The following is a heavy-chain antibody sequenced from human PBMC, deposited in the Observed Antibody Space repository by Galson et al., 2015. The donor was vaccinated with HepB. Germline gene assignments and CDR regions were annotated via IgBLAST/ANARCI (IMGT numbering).Heavy chain of an antibody. CDR1: GFTFSSYG. CDR2: ISYDGSNK. Sequence: SLRLSCAASGFTFSSYGMHWVRQAPGKGLEWVAVISYDGSNKYYADSVKGRFTISRDNSKNTLYLQMNSLRAEDTAVYYCAKGSFDGGWYFDYWGQGTLVTDSS. V-gene: IGHV3-30*18. D-gene: IGHD3-16*01. J-gene: IGHJ4*02. CDR3: AKGSFDGGWYFDY.